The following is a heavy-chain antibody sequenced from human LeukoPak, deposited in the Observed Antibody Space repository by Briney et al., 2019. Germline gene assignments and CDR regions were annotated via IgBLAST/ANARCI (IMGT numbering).Heavy chain of an antibody. J-gene: IGHJ3*02. Sequence: SETLSLTCAVSGGSISSGGYSWSWIRQPPGKGLEWIGYIYHSGSTYYNPSLKSRVTISVDRSKNQFSLKLSSVTAADTAVYYCARGSLPPGAFDIWGQGTMVTVSS. V-gene: IGHV4-30-2*01. CDR1: GGSISSGGYS. CDR2: IYHSGST. CDR3: ARGSLPPGAFDI.